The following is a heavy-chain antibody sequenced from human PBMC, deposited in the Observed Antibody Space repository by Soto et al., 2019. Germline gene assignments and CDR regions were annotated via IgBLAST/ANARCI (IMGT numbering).Heavy chain of an antibody. CDR1: GYTFTSYA. V-gene: IGHV1-3*01. D-gene: IGHD2-2*03. J-gene: IGHJ5*02. CDR3: ARDLGYCVSPSCYLFDP. CDR2: INAGNGNT. Sequence: GASVKVSCKASGYTFTSYAMHWVRQAPGQRLEWMGWINAGNGNTKYSQKFQGRVTITRDTSASTAYMQMNSLRDEDTAVYYCARDLGYCVSPSCYLFDPWGQGTLVTVSS.